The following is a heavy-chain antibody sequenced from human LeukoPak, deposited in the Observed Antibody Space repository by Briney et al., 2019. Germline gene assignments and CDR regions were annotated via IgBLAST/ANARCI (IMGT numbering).Heavy chain of an antibody. CDR1: GFTFSSHA. CDR2: LSGRGDST. D-gene: IGHD6-6*01. CDR3: VAARQGLDY. J-gene: IGHJ4*02. V-gene: IGHV3-23*01. Sequence: PGGSLRLSCAASGFTFSSHAMSWVRQAPGKGLEWVSGLSGRGDSTVYADSVKGRFTISRDNSKNTLYLQMNSLRAEDTAVYYCVAARQGLDYWGQGTLVTVSS.